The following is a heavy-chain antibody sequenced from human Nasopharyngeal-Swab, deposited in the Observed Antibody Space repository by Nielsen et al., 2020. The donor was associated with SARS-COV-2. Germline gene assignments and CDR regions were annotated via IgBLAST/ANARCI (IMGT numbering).Heavy chain of an antibody. Sequence: GRQRPGKGLEWVGRIKSKTDGGTTDYAAPVKGRFTISRDDSKNTLYLQMNSLKTEDTAVYYCTTDGTAYYYGMDVWGQGTTVTVSS. CDR2: IKSKTDGGTT. CDR3: TTDGTAYYYGMDV. V-gene: IGHV3-15*01. J-gene: IGHJ6*02. D-gene: IGHD2-8*02.